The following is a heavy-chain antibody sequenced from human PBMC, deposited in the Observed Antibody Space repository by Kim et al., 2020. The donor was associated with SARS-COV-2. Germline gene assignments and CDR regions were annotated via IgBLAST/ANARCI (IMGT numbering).Heavy chain of an antibody. V-gene: IGHV3-33*01. CDR1: GFTFSSYG. J-gene: IGHJ3*02. CDR2: IWYDGSNK. CDR3: ARDQEQWLEPGAFDI. D-gene: IGHD6-19*01. Sequence: GGSLRLSCAASGFTFSSYGMHWVRQAPGKGLEWVAVIWYDGSNKYYADSVKGRFTISRDNSKNTLYLQMNSLRAEDTAVYYCARDQEQWLEPGAFDIWGQGTMVTVSS.